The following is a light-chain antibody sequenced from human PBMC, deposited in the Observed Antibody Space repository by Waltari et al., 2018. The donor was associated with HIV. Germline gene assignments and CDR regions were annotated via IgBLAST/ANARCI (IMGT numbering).Light chain of an antibody. CDR2: EGS. Sequence: HSALTHFASVSGSPGQSITISCTGTSSDVGNYNPVSWYQQHPGKAPKLTIYEGSKRPSGVSNRFSGSKSGNTASLTVSGLQAEDEADYYCCSYANSSTLFGGGTKVTVL. CDR3: CSYANSSTL. V-gene: IGLV2-23*01. CDR1: SSDVGNYNP. J-gene: IGLJ2*01.